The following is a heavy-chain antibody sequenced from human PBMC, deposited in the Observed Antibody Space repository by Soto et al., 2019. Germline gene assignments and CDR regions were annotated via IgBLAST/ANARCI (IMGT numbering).Heavy chain of an antibody. CDR2: ISAYNGNT. CDR1: GYTFTSYG. CDR3: AREFHMLRGYSYGSFDY. J-gene: IGHJ4*02. D-gene: IGHD5-18*01. Sequence: ASVKVSCKASGYTFTSYGISWVRQAPGQGLEWMGWISAYNGNTNYAQKLQGRVTMTTDTSTSTAYMELRSLRSDDTAVYYCAREFHMLRGYSYGSFDYWGQGTLVPSPQ. V-gene: IGHV1-18*04.